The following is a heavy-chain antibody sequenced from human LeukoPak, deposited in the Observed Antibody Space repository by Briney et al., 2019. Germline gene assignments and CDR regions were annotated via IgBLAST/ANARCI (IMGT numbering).Heavy chain of an antibody. CDR1: GFTFSTNS. D-gene: IGHD1-1*01. J-gene: IGHJ3*01. CDR3: ARDLVGTNPDSFDV. CDR2: TSSSRSNI. Sequence: AGSLRISCDASGFTFSTNSMKWDRQAPGNELEWVSYTSSSRSNIWYADSVKGPLTIATANTKNSLYLSVTRPRAEDTSVYDCARDLVGTNPDSFDVWSQGTVVTVSS. V-gene: IGHV3-48*04.